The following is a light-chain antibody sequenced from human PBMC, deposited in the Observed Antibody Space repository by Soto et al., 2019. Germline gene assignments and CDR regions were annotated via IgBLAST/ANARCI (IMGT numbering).Light chain of an antibody. CDR1: QSISSW. CDR3: QQYNSYSWT. V-gene: IGKV1-5*01. Sequence: DIQMTQSPSTLSASVGDRVTITCRASQSISSWLAWYQQKPGKAPKILIYDASNLESGVPSRFSGSGSGTEFTLTISSLQPDDFATYYCQQYNSYSWTLGQGTKVEI. CDR2: DAS. J-gene: IGKJ1*01.